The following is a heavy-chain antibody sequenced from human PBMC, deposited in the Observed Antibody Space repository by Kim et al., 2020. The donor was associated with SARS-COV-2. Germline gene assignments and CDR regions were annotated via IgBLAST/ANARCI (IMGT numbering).Heavy chain of an antibody. CDR3: GTTTSGPFGIQY. J-gene: IGHJ4*02. V-gene: IGHV1-46*01. D-gene: IGHD5-12*01. CDR2: INPNDGTT. CDR1: GHIHPSYY. Sequence: ASVKVSCKSSGHIHPSYYMHWVRQAPGQGLEWLGIINPNDGTTPYPQKFQGRLTLTTDTSTGTLYMELSSLRSEDTAIYYCGTTTSGPFGIQYWGQGTLVTVSS.